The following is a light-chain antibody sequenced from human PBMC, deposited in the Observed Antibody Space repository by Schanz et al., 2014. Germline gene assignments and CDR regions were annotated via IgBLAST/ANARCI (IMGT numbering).Light chain of an antibody. CDR3: GSYAGNINWV. CDR1: SSDVGGYDF. CDR2: DVS. V-gene: IGLV2-14*03. Sequence: QSALTQPASVSGSPGQSITISCTGTSSDVGGYDFVSWYQQHPDKAPKLMIYDVSNRPSGVSNRFSGSKSGNTASLTVSGLQVEDEADYYCGSYAGNINWVFGGGTKLTVL. J-gene: IGLJ3*02.